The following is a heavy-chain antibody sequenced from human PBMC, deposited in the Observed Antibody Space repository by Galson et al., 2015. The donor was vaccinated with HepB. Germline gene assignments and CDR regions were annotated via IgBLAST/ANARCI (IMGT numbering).Heavy chain of an antibody. J-gene: IGHJ4*02. CDR1: GFTFSSYA. Sequence: SLRLSCAASGFTFSSYAMHWVRQAPGKGLEWVALISYDGSNKYYADSVKGRLSISRDNSKNTLYLQMNSLRPEDTAVYYCARDRVVSGSMGANMYWGQGTLVTVSS. V-gene: IGHV3-30-3*01. D-gene: IGHD3-16*01. CDR2: ISYDGSNK. CDR3: ARDRVVSGSMGANMY.